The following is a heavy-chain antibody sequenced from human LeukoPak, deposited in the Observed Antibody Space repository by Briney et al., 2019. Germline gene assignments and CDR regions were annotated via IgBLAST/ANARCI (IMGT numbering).Heavy chain of an antibody. D-gene: IGHD4-17*01. V-gene: IGHV1-69*05. CDR1: GGTFSSYA. Sequence: GSSVKVSCKASGGTFSSYAISWVRQAPGQGLEWMGGIIPMFGTANYAQKFQGRVTITTDESTSTAYMELSSLRSEDTAVYYCARESDYGDYDGNRPGVSNWFDPWGQGTLVTVSS. J-gene: IGHJ5*02. CDR2: IIPMFGTA. CDR3: ARESDYGDYDGNRPGVSNWFDP.